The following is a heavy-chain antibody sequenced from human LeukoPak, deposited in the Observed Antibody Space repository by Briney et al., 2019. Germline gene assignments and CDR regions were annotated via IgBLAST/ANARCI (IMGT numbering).Heavy chain of an antibody. Sequence: GGSLRLSCAASGFTFSDYWIHWVRQAPGKGLVWVSRINTDGSITDYADSVKGRFSISRDNAKNTLYLQMSSLRAEDTAVYYCARDRGPRTGFMVREAYDYWGQGTLVTVSS. CDR1: GFTFSDYW. D-gene: IGHD3-10*01. CDR2: INTDGSIT. V-gene: IGHV3-74*01. CDR3: ARDRGPRTGFMVREAYDY. J-gene: IGHJ4*02.